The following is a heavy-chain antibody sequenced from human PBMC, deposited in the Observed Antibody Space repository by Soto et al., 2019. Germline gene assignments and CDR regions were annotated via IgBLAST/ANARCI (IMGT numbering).Heavy chain of an antibody. D-gene: IGHD5-12*01. CDR2: IIPIFGTA. Sequence: ASVKVSCKASGGTFSSYAISWVRQAPGQGLEWMGGIIPIFGTANYAQKFQGRVTITADESTSIAYMELSSLRSEDTAVYYCARARRAVATTWDDYWGQGTLVTVSS. J-gene: IGHJ4*02. CDR3: ARARRAVATTWDDY. CDR1: GGTFSSYA. V-gene: IGHV1-69*13.